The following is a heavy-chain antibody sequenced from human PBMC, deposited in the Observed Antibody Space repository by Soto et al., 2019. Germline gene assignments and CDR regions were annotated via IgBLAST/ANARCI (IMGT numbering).Heavy chain of an antibody. CDR1: GFPFTAYG. Sequence: QVQLVDSGGGVVQPGTSLRLSCATSGFPFTAYGFHWVRQAPGKGLEWVAVIWFDGSRKYYADSVKGRFTISRDDSRNTVSLEMNSLRVEDTAVYYCARDAQLWLYAYWGQGTLVTVSS. CDR2: IWFDGSRK. J-gene: IGHJ4*02. V-gene: IGHV3-33*01. D-gene: IGHD5-18*01. CDR3: ARDAQLWLYAY.